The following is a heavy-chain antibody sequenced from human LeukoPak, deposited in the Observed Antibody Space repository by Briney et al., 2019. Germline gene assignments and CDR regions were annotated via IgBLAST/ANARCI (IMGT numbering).Heavy chain of an antibody. V-gene: IGHV5-51*01. J-gene: IGHJ4*02. D-gene: IGHD6-6*01. CDR2: IYPGDSDT. CDR1: GYSFTNYW. CDR3: ARRGKIRFGDPRSSSANYFDS. Sequence: GESLKISCKGSGYSFTNYWIGWVRQMPGKGLEWMGIIYPGDSDTRYSPSFQGQVTISADKSITTAYLQWSRLKASDTAMYYCARRGKIRFGDPRSSSANYFDSWGQGTLVIVSS.